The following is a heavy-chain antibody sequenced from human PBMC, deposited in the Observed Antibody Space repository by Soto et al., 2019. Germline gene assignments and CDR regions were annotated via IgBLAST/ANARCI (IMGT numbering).Heavy chain of an antibody. D-gene: IGHD4-17*01. Sequence: ASGPTLVNPTQTLTLTCTFSGFSLSTSGVGVGWIRQPPGKALEWLAVIYWDDDKRYSPSLKSRLTITKDTSKNQVVLTMTNMDPVDTATYYCARTFYGGNSFDYWGQGTLVTVS. CDR1: GFSLSTSGVG. CDR2: IYWDDDK. V-gene: IGHV2-5*02. J-gene: IGHJ4*02. CDR3: ARTFYGGNSFDY.